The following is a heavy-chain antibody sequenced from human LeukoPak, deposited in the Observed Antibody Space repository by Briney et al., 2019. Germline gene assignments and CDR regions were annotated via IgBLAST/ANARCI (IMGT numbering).Heavy chain of an antibody. CDR3: ARDPYGSYYYGMDV. J-gene: IGHJ6*02. V-gene: IGHV1-69*13. Sequence: ASVKVSCKASGGTFSSHAISWVRQAPGQGLEWMGGIIPIFGTANYAQKFQGRVTITADESTSTAYMELSSLRSEDTAVYYCARDPYGSYYYGMDVWGQGTTVTVSS. D-gene: IGHD3-10*01. CDR1: GGTFSSHA. CDR2: IIPIFGTA.